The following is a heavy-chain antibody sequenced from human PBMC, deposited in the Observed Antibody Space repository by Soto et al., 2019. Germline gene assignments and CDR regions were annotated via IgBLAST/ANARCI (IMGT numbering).Heavy chain of an antibody. CDR3: VTGVYEIGGYYYDVFDH. Sequence: EVQLLESGGDLIQPGGSLRLSCVASGFTFSSYALSWVRQAPVQGLEWVSGISSGGTNTYYTDSVKGRFTVSRDDFKNTLYLQRDSLRAEDTAIYYCVTGVYEIGGYYYDVFDHWGQGTRVTVS. V-gene: IGHV3-23*01. J-gene: IGHJ4*02. CDR2: ISSGGTNT. D-gene: IGHD3-22*01. CDR1: GFTFSSYA.